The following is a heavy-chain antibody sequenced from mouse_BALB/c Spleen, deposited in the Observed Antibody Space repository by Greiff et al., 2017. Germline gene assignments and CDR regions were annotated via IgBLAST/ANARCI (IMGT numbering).Heavy chain of an antibody. V-gene: IGHV1S126*01. J-gene: IGHJ4*01. D-gene: IGHD2-1*01. CDR3: ARGGGNYGGYYAMDY. CDR1: GYSFTSYW. Sequence: VQLQESGPQLVRPGASVKISCKASGYSFTSYWMHWVKQRPGQGLEWIGMIDPSDSETRLNQKFKDKATLTVDKSSSTAYMQLSSPTSEDSAVYYCARGGGNYGGYYAMDYWGQGTSVTVSS. CDR2: IDPSDSET.